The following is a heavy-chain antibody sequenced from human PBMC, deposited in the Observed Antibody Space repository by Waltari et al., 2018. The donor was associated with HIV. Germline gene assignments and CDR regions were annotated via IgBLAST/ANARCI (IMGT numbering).Heavy chain of an antibody. D-gene: IGHD3-16*01. CDR3: ARDGGT. J-gene: IGHJ5*02. CDR1: GFTFSSYS. V-gene: IGHV3-48*01. CDR2: IRYSGSTI. Sequence: EEQLVESGGGLVQPGGSLRLSCAASGFTFSSYSRNWVRQAPGKGLEWVSYIRYSGSTIYYADSVKGRFTISRDNAKNSLYLQMNSLRAEDTAVYYCARDGGTWGQGTLITVSS.